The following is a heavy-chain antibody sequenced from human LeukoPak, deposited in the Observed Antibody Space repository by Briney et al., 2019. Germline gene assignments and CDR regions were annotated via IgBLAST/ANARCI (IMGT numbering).Heavy chain of an antibody. CDR3: AKEGGYSYNIDY. CDR1: GFIFSSYA. V-gene: IGHV3-23*01. J-gene: IGHJ4*02. D-gene: IGHD5-18*01. CDR2: ISGSGGST. Sequence: GGSLRLSCAASGFIFSSYAMSWVRQAPGKGLEWVSAISGSGGSTYYADSVKGRFTISGDNSKNTLYLQMNSLRAEDTAVYYCAKEGGYSYNIDYWGQGTLVTVSS.